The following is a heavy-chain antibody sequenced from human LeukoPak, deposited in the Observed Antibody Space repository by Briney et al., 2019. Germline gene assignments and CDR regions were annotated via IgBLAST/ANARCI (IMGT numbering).Heavy chain of an antibody. CDR2: IKQDGSEK. CDR3: ARDHCSGGSCYPEDWLV. Sequence: GGSLRLSCAASGFTFSSYWMSWVRQAPRKGLEWVANIKQDGSEKYYVDSVKGRFTISRDNAKNSLYLQMNSLRAEDSAVYYCARDHCSGGSCYPEDWLVWGQGTLVTVSS. V-gene: IGHV3-7*01. J-gene: IGHJ4*02. D-gene: IGHD2-15*01. CDR1: GFTFSSYW.